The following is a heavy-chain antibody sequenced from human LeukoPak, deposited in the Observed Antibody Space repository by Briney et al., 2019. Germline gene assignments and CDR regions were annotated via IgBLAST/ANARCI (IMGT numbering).Heavy chain of an antibody. D-gene: IGHD6-13*01. CDR2: IYYSGSN. V-gene: IGHV4-59*01. CDR3: ARGAWYSSSWYEYFQH. J-gene: IGHJ1*01. Sequence: SETLSLTCTVSGGSISRYYWSWIRQPPGKGLEWIGYIYYSGSNNYNPSLKSRVTISVDTSKNQVSLKLTSVTAADTAVYYCARGAWYSSSWYEYFQHWGQGTLVTVSS. CDR1: GGSISRYY.